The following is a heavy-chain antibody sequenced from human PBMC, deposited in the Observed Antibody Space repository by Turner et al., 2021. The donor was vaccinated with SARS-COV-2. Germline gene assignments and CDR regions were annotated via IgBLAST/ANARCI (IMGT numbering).Heavy chain of an antibody. CDR3: AKQQGLYSNPMYYFDY. J-gene: IGHJ4*02. D-gene: IGHD4-4*01. Sequence: VRLVESGGGVVQPGRSLRLSCAASGFTFSSYGMHWVRQAPGKGLEWVAVTSYDGSNKYYADSVKGRFTISRDNSKNTLYLQMNSLRAEDTAVYYCAKQQGLYSNPMYYFDYWGQGTLVTVSS. CDR1: GFTFSSYG. CDR2: TSYDGSNK. V-gene: IGHV3-30*18.